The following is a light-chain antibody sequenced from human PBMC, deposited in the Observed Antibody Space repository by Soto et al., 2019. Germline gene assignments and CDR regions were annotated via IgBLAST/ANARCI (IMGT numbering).Light chain of an antibody. V-gene: IGLV1-40*01. J-gene: IGLJ3*02. CDR1: SSNFGAGFD. CDR3: QSYDSSLSWV. Sequence: QSVLTQSPSVSGAPGQRVTISCTGSSSNFGAGFDVHWYQQLPGTAPKLLIYGDGNRPSGVPDRFSASKSGTSASLAITGLQPEDEADYFCQSYDSSLSWVFGGGTKVTVL. CDR2: GDG.